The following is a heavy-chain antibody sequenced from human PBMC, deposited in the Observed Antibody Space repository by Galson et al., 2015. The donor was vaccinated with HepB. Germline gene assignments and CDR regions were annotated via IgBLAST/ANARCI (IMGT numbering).Heavy chain of an antibody. CDR2: VSTSGDRT. D-gene: IGHD3-22*01. J-gene: IGHJ4*02. CDR1: GFTFRNSA. Sequence: SLRLSCAASGFTFRNSAMTWVRQVPGKGLEWASGVSTSGDRTYYPDSVRGRFSMSRDNSKNTVYLQMNDLRPEDTAIYYCAKSGYDGSGYGFNDYWGQGTLVTVTS. CDR3: AKSGYDGSGYGFNDY. V-gene: IGHV3-23*01.